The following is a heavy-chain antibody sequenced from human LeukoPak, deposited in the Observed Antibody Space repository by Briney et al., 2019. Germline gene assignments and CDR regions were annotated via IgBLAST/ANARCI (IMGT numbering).Heavy chain of an antibody. CDR3: ARGCSSTSCHSLFDY. V-gene: IGHV1-2*06. J-gene: IGHJ4*02. D-gene: IGHD2-2*01. CDR2: INPNSGGT. Sequence: ASVKVSCKASGYTVTGYYMHWVRQAPGQGLGWMGRINPNSGGTNYAQKFQDRVTMTRDTSISTAYMELSRLRSDDTAVYCCARGCSSTSCHSLFDYWGQGTLVTVSS. CDR1: GYTVTGYY.